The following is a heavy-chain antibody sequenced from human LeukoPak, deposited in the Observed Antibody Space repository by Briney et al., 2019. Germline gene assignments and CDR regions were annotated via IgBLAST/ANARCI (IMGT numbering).Heavy chain of an antibody. CDR3: ARLFSYDYVWGSYSPGY. V-gene: IGHV1-2*02. CDR1: GGTFSSYA. CDR2: INPNSGGT. D-gene: IGHD3-16*01. J-gene: IGHJ4*02. Sequence: ASVKVSCKASGGTFSSYAISWVRQAPGQGLEWMGWINPNSGGTNYAQKFQGRVTMTRDTSISTAYMELSRLRSDDTAVYYCARLFSYDYVWGSYSPGYWGQGTLVTVSS.